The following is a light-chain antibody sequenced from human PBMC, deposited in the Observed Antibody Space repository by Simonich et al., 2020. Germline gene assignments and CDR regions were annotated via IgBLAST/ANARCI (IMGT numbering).Light chain of an antibody. CDR2: AAS. CDR3: QQLNSYPPYT. CDR1: QGISSY. Sequence: IQLTQSPSFLSASVGDRVTITCRASQGISSYLALYQQKPGKAPKLLIYAASTLQSGVPSRFSGSGSGTEFTLTISSLQPEDFATYYCQQLNSYPPYTFGQGTKLEIK. J-gene: IGKJ2*01. V-gene: IGKV1-9*01.